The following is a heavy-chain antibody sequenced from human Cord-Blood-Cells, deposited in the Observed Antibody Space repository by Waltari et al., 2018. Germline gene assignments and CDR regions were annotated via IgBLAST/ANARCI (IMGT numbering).Heavy chain of an antibody. Sequence: QLQLQESGPGLVKPSETLSLTCTVSGGSISSSSYYLGWIRQPPGKGLEWIGSIYYSGCTYYNPSLKSRVTISVDTSKNQFSLKLSSVTAADTAVYYCARQWPGDWYFDLWGRGTLVTVSS. CDR1: GGSISSSSYY. CDR3: ARQWPGDWYFDL. J-gene: IGHJ2*01. D-gene: IGHD6-19*01. CDR2: IYYSGCT. V-gene: IGHV4-39*07.